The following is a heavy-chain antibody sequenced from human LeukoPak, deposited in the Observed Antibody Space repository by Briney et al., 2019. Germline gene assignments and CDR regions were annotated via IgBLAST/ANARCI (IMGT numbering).Heavy chain of an antibody. CDR2: IYSGGST. D-gene: IGHD5-12*01. V-gene: IGHV3-53*01. J-gene: IGHJ4*02. CDR3: ARVGGGYDFGY. Sequence: GGSLRLSCAASGFTVSSNYMSWVRHAPGKGLEWVSVIYSGGSTYYADSVKGRFTISRDNSKNTLYLQMNSLRAEDTAVYYCARVGGGYDFGYWGQGTLVTVSS. CDR1: GFTVSSNY.